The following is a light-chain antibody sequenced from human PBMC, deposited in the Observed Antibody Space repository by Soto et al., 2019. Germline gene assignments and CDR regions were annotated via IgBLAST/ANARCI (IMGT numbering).Light chain of an antibody. CDR2: GAS. J-gene: IGKJ5*01. V-gene: IGKV3-20*01. CDR3: QQYGSSPPIT. CDR1: QSVSSSY. Sequence: EIVLTQSPGTLSLSPGERATLSCRASQSVSSSYLAWYQQKPGHAPRLLIYGASRRATGIPDRLSGSGSGTDFTSIISRLEPEELAVSYCQQYGSSPPITFGQGTRLEIK.